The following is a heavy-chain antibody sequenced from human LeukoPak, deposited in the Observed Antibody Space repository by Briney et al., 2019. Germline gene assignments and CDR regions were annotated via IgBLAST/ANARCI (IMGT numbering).Heavy chain of an antibody. CDR2: IIPIFGTA. D-gene: IGHD3-22*01. Sequence: ASVKVSCKASGYTFTSYGISWVRQAPGQGLEWMGGIIPIFGTANYAQKFQGRVTITADESTSTAYMELSSLRSEDTAVYYCASSYYYDSSGYYYSGFGAFDIWGQGTMVTVSS. CDR3: ASSYYYDSSGYYYSGFGAFDI. CDR1: GYTFTSYG. V-gene: IGHV1-69*13. J-gene: IGHJ3*02.